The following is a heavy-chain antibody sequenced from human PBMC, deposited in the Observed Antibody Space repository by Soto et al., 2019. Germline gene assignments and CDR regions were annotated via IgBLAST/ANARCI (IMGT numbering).Heavy chain of an antibody. V-gene: IGHV1-69*06. Sequence: QVQLVQSGAEVKKPASSVKVSCKTSGGTFSSYAISWVRQAPGQGLEWMGGIIPIFGRTNYAQKFQGRLTITADMSTSTAYMELGSLRFEDSGVYYCARVGPFVVVPAALHNYYYGMDVWGQGTTVTVSS. J-gene: IGHJ6*02. CDR3: ARVGPFVVVPAALHNYYYGMDV. CDR1: GGTFSSYA. CDR2: IIPIFGRT. D-gene: IGHD2-2*01.